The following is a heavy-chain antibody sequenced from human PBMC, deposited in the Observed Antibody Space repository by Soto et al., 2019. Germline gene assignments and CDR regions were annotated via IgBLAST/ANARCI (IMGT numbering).Heavy chain of an antibody. J-gene: IGHJ4*01. CDR3: ATSMGRGGNDY. CDR2: IKTDGSEK. V-gene: IGHV3-7*05. Sequence: EVQLVESGGGLVQPGGSLRLSCAASGFTFSDKWMSWVRQAPGKGLECVANIKTDGSEKYYVDPVKGRFTISRDNAKNSLYLQMNSLRAEDTAVYYCATSMGRGGNDYWGPGTLGAVSS. CDR1: GFTFSDKW. D-gene: IGHD3-10*01.